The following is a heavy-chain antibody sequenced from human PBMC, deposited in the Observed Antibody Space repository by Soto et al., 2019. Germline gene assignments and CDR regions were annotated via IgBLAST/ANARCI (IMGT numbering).Heavy chain of an antibody. D-gene: IGHD3-22*01. Sequence: PGGSLRLSCAASGFTFSSYAMHWVRQAPGKGLEWVAVISYDGSNKYYADSVKGRFTISRDNSKNTLYPQMNSLRAEDTAVYYCARSGSGSIDAFDIWGQGTMVTVSS. CDR2: ISYDGSNK. V-gene: IGHV3-30-3*01. CDR1: GFTFSSYA. J-gene: IGHJ3*02. CDR3: ARSGSGSIDAFDI.